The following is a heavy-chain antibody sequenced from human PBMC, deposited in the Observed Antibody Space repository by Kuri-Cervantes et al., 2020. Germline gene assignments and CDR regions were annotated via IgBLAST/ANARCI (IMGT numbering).Heavy chain of an antibody. V-gene: IGHV3-15*01. Sequence: GESLKISCEASGFTFSNYSMNWVRQAPGKGLEWVGRIKSNTDVGTTDYAAFVKGRFTISRVDSKNTLYLKINSLKTEVTAVYYCTTVIYSSSWPWDNWGQGTMVTVSS. CDR3: TTVIYSSSWPWDN. CDR2: IKSNTDVGTT. D-gene: IGHD6-13*01. J-gene: IGHJ3*02. CDR1: GFTFSNYS.